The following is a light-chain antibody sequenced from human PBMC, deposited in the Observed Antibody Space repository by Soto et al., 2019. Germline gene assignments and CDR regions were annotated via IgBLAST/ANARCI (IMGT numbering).Light chain of an antibody. CDR3: QQYGDSPWT. Sequence: EIVSTQSPGTLPLSAWERATLSFRSSQSVSNNYLAWYQQKPGQAPRLLFSGASNRATDTPDRFSGSGSGTDFTLIISRLETEDFAMYYCQQYGDSPWTFGQGTKVDI. V-gene: IGKV3-20*01. J-gene: IGKJ1*01. CDR1: QSVSNNY. CDR2: GAS.